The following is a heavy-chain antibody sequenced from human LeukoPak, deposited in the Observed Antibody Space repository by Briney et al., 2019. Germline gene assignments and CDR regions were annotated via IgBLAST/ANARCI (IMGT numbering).Heavy chain of an antibody. CDR3: AELGITMIGGV. V-gene: IGHV3-21*01. J-gene: IGHJ6*04. CDR1: GFTFTSYS. Sequence: GGSLRLSCAASGFTFTSYSMNWVRQAPGKGLEWVSSISSSSSYIYYADSVKGRFTISRHNAKNSLYLQMNSLRAEDTAVYYCAELGITMIGGVWGKGTTVTISS. D-gene: IGHD3-10*02. CDR2: ISSSSSYI.